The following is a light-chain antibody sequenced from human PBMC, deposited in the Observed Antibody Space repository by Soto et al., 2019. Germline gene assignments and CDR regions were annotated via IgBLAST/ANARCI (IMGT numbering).Light chain of an antibody. V-gene: IGKV3-11*01. CDR2: DAS. Sequence: EIVLTQSPATLSLSPGERATLSCRASQSVYIYLAWYQQKPGQSPRLLIYDASNRATGIPARFSGSGSGTDFTLTISSLEPEDFAVYYCQHRSSWPLSFGQGTRLEIK. J-gene: IGKJ5*01. CDR1: QSVYIY. CDR3: QHRSSWPLS.